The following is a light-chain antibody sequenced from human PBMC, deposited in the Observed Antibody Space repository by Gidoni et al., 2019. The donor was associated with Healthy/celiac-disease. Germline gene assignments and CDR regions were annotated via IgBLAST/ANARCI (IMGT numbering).Light chain of an antibody. CDR1: QSVSSSY. CDR3: QQYGSSPPRFT. CDR2: GAS. V-gene: IGKV3-20*01. Sequence: EIVLTQSPGTLSLSPGERATLSCRASQSVSSSYLAWYQQKPGQAPRLLIYGASSRATGIPDRFSGSGSGTDFTLTISRLEPEDFAVYYCQQYGSSPPRFTFGPXTKVDTK. J-gene: IGKJ3*01.